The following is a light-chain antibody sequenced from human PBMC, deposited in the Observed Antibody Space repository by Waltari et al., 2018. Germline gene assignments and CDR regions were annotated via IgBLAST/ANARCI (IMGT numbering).Light chain of an antibody. CDR1: RLRRYY. J-gene: IGLJ2*01. V-gene: IGLV3-19*01. CDR2: GKN. Sequence: SSELTQDPAVSVALGQTVRITCQGDRLRRYYASWYQQKPGQAPVLVIYGKNNRPSGIPDRFSGSSSGNTASLTITGAQAEDEADYYCNSRDSSGNHLGVVFGGGTKLTVL. CDR3: NSRDSSGNHLGVV.